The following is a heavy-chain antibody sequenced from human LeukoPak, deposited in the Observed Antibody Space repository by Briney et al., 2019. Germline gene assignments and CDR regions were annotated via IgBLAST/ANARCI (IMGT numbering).Heavy chain of an antibody. CDR1: GFTFSNYR. D-gene: IGHD6-19*01. V-gene: IGHV3-48*01. J-gene: IGHJ4*02. CDR2: ISSVSSSI. CDR3: ARYSSGWSIDY. Sequence: GGSLRLSCAASGFTFSNYRMNWVRQAPGKGLELVSHISSVSSSIYYADSVRGRFTMSRDNAKNSLYLQMNSLRAEDTAVYHCARYSSGWSIDYWGQGSLVAVSS.